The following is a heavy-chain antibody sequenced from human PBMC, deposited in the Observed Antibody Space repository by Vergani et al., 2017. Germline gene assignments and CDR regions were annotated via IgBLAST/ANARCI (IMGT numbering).Heavy chain of an antibody. D-gene: IGHD4-23*01. Sequence: QVQLVQSGAEVKKPGSSVKVSCKASGGTFSSYAISWVRQAPGQGLEWMGWINPNSGGTNYAQKFQGRVIMTRDTSISTAYMELSRLTSDDTAVYYCAREGTTVVTSPFDYWGQGTLVTVSS. J-gene: IGHJ4*02. CDR2: INPNSGGT. V-gene: IGHV1-2*02. CDR3: AREGTTVVTSPFDY. CDR1: GGTFSSYA.